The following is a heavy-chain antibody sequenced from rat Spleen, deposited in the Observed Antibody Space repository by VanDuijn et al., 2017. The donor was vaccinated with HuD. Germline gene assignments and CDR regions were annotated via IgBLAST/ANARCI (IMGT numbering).Heavy chain of an antibody. CDR2: ITNTGGST. CDR1: GFTFNNYW. V-gene: IGHV5-31*01. Sequence: QLVESGGGLVQPGGSLKLSCVASGFTFNNYWMTWIRQAPGKGLEWVASITNTGGSTYYPDSVKGRFTISRDTAESTLYLQMYGLRSEDTALYYCARHWYEGDWFAYWGQGTLVTVSS. J-gene: IGHJ3*01. D-gene: IGHD1-11*01. CDR3: ARHWYEGDWFAY.